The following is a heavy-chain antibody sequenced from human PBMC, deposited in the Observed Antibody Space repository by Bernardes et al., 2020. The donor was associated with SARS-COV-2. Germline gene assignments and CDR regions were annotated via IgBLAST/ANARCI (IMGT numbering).Heavy chain of an antibody. V-gene: IGHV4-34*01. D-gene: IGHD2-21*02. CDR1: GGSFRGYY. CDR3: ARGETGDSGPKRVYFQN. Sequence: SETLSLTCAVYGGSFRGYYWSWIRQPPGQGLEWIGEINHSGSTHYNPSLKSRVTISGDTSKNQFSLKLSSVTAADTAVYYCARGETGDSGPKRVYFQNWGQGTLVIVSS. CDR2: INHSGST. J-gene: IGHJ1*01.